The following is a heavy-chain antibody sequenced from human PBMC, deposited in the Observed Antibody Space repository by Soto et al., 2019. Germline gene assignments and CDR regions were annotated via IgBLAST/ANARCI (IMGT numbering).Heavy chain of an antibody. CDR2: ISYDGSNK. D-gene: IGHD1-20*01. CDR3: ARVSAVLTFYWYFDL. Sequence: QVQLVESGGGVVQPGRSLRLSCAASGFTFSSYAMHWVRQAPGKGLEWVAVISYDGSNKYYADSVKGRFTISRDSSRNTLYRQMNSLRAEDTAVYYCARVSAVLTFYWYFDLWGRGTLVTVSS. V-gene: IGHV3-30-3*01. CDR1: GFTFSSYA. J-gene: IGHJ2*01.